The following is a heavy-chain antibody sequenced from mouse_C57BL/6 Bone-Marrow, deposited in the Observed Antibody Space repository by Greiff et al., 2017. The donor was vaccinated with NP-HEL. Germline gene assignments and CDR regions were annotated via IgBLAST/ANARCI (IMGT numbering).Heavy chain of an antibody. CDR2: IWSGGST. V-gene: IGHV2-2*01. CDR3: AGYYDYDPPWFAY. Sequence: QVQLKESGPGLVQPSQSLSITCTVSGFSLTSYGVHWVRQSPGKGLEWLGVIWSGGSTDYNAAFISRLSISKDNSKSQVFFKMNSLQADDTAIYYCAGYYDYDPPWFAYWGQGTLVTVSA. CDR1: GFSLTSYG. J-gene: IGHJ3*01. D-gene: IGHD2-4*01.